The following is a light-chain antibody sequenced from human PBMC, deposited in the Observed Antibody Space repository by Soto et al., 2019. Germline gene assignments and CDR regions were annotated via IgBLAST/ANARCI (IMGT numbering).Light chain of an antibody. Sequence: DIQMTQSPSSLSGSTGDRVTITCRASQSISGYFNWYQQKPGKTPKVLMYGTSILQTGVSSRFSGSVSGTDFTLNINSLQHEDFATYYCQQSYSTPWTFGQGTTVAIK. J-gene: IGKJ1*01. CDR2: GTS. CDR3: QQSYSTPWT. V-gene: IGKV1-39*01. CDR1: QSISGY.